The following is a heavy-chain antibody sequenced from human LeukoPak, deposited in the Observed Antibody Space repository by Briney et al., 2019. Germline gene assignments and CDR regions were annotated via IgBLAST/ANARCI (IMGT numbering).Heavy chain of an antibody. J-gene: IGHJ4*02. Sequence: QPGGSLRLPCAASGFTVSSNYMSWVRQAPGKGLEWVSVIYSGGSTYYADSVKGRFTISRDNSKNTLYLQMNSLRAEDTAVYYCARDGLYSTELYYFDYWGQGTLVTVSS. CDR2: IYSGGST. V-gene: IGHV3-66*01. D-gene: IGHD2-2*02. CDR1: GFTVSSNY. CDR3: ARDGLYSTELYYFDY.